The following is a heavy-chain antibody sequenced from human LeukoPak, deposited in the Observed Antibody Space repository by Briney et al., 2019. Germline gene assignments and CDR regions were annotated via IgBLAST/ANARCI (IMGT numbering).Heavy chain of an antibody. J-gene: IGHJ6*02. CDR3: AKVGEWPSGGYYYYGMDV. Sequence: GGSLRLSCAASGFTLSSYAMSWVRQAPGKGLEWVSAISGSGGSTYYADSVKGRFTISRDNSKNTLYLQMNSLRAEDTAVYYCAKVGEWPSGGYYYYGMDVWGQGTTVTVSS. D-gene: IGHD3-10*01. CDR1: GFTLSSYA. V-gene: IGHV3-23*01. CDR2: ISGSGGST.